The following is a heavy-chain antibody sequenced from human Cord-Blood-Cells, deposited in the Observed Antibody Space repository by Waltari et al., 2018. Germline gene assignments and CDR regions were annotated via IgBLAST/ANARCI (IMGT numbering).Heavy chain of an antibody. D-gene: IGHD5-18*01. CDR2: IYYRGMI. CDR1: GGSISSSSYY. J-gene: IGHJ3*02. V-gene: IGHV4-39*01. Sequence: QLQLQESGPGLVKPSETLSLTCTVSGGSISSSSYYWGWIRQPPGKGLGWIGSIYYRGMIHDNPSLKSRVTISVDTSNNQCSLKLSSVTAADTAVYYCARSRGYSYGDAVEIWRQGTMVTVSS. CDR3: ARSRGYSYGDAVEI.